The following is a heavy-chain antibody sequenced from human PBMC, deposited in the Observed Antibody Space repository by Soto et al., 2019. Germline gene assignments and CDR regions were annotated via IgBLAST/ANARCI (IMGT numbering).Heavy chain of an antibody. V-gene: IGHV1-3*01. CDR3: FRRHVPATGIDSFDP. D-gene: IGHD6-13*01. CDR2: LNAANGDT. CDR1: GYTFTSYG. Sequence: ASVKVSCKASGYTFTSYGIHWVRQAPGQRLAGMGWLNAANGDTIYSPNFQGRVTITRDTSASTAHMELSSLRSEDTAVYYCFRRHVPATGIDSFDPWGQGTLVTVSS. J-gene: IGHJ5*02.